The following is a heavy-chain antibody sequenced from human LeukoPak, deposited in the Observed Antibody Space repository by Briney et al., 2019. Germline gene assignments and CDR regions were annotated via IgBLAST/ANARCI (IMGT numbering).Heavy chain of an antibody. D-gene: IGHD2-15*01. V-gene: IGHV3-30*03. J-gene: IGHJ4*02. CDR3: ARDRVYGAGYCSGGSCYPGEFDY. CDR2: ILYDGSNK. Sequence: GGSLRLSCAASGFSFRSYGMHWVRQAPGKGLEWVAVILYDGSNKYYADSVKGRFTISRDNSKNTLYLQMNSLRAEDAAVYYCARDRVYGAGYCSGGSCYPGEFDYWGQGTLVTVSS. CDR1: GFSFRSYG.